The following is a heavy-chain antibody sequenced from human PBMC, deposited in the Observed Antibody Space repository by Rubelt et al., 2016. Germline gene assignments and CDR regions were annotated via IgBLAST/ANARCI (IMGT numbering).Heavy chain of an antibody. CDR3: ARGGYNSVY. J-gene: IGHJ4*02. Sequence: EVQLLESGGGLVQPGGSLRLSCAASGFTFFNHGMNWVRQAPGKGLEWVSSITNTGDSTYYAGSVQGRFTISRDNSKNTLYLQMNNLGVEDTALYYCARGGYNSVYWGQGTLVTVSS. V-gene: IGHV3-23*01. D-gene: IGHD5-24*01. CDR1: GFTFFNHG. CDR2: ITNTGDST.